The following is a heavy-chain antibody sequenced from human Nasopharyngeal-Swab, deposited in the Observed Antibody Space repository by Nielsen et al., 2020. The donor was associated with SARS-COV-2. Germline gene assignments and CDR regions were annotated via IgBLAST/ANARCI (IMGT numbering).Heavy chain of an antibody. CDR1: GLIFSDSA. V-gene: IGHV3-73*01. J-gene: IGHJ4*02. CDR3: TRCGGGCYSGRDY. D-gene: IGHD2-15*01. CDR2: IRSKGNNYAT. Sequence: GGFLRLSCAASGLIFSDSAIHWVRQASGEGLEWVARIRSKGNNYATAYSASVKGRFIIFRDDPTNTAYLQMNSLKTEDTAMYYCTRCGGGCYSGRDYWGQGTLVTVSS.